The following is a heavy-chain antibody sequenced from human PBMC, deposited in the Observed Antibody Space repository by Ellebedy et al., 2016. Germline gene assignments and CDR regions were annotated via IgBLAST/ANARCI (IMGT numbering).Heavy chain of an antibody. D-gene: IGHD3-10*01. V-gene: IGHV1-2*04. CDR1: EYTLTGQY. CDR3: ATGIYGSGSYYGIYYYYAMDG. Sequence: ASVKVSXKSSEYTLTGQYMHWVRQAPGQGLEWMGWINPNSGDTNYAQDFQGWVTMTRGTSINIVYMELTRLRSDDTAVYYCATGIYGSGSYYGIYYYYAMDGWGKGTTVTVSS. CDR2: INPNSGDT. J-gene: IGHJ6*04.